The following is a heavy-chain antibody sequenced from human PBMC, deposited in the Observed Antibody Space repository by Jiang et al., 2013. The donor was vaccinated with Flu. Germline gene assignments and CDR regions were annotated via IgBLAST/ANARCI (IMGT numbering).Heavy chain of an antibody. CDR3: AKDAADRDDFAAYYFDY. CDR2: ISYDGSNK. Sequence: QLLESGGGVVQPGRSLRLSCAASGFTFSSYGMHWVRQAPGKGLEWVAVISYDGSNKYYADSVKGRFTISRDNSKNTLYLQMNSLRAEDTAVYYCAKDAADRDDFAAYYFDYWGQGTLVTVSS. V-gene: IGHV3-30*18. J-gene: IGHJ4*02. CDR1: GFTFSSYG. D-gene: IGHD3-3*01.